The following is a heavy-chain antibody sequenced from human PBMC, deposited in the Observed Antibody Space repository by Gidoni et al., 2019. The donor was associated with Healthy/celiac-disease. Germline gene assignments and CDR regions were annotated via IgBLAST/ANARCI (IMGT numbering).Heavy chain of an antibody. CDR2: INHSGST. CDR3: ARVVGIYGSGSYYYYYGMDV. Sequence: QVQRQQWGAGLLQPSETLSPTCAVYGGSFSAYYWSWIRQPPGKGLAWVGEINHSGSTNYNPTLKSRVTISVDTSKNQFSLKLSSVTAADTAVYYCARVVGIYGSGSYYYYYGMDVWGQGTTVTVSS. V-gene: IGHV4-34*01. D-gene: IGHD3-10*01. J-gene: IGHJ6*02. CDR1: GGSFSAYY.